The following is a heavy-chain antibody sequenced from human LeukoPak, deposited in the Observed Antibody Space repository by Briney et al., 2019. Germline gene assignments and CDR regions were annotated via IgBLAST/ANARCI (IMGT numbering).Heavy chain of an antibody. Sequence: GRSLRLSCAASGFTLSSTYISWASHAPGKGLECGSVTYSGGSTYYSESVTGRCTISRENSKKTMYLQMNSLKTEETALYYFARFTGTYYNSPDCWGQGTLVSVSS. J-gene: IGHJ4*02. V-gene: IGHV3-53*01. CDR3: ARFTGTYYNSPDC. CDR1: GFTLSSTY. D-gene: IGHD3-10*01. CDR2: TYSGGST.